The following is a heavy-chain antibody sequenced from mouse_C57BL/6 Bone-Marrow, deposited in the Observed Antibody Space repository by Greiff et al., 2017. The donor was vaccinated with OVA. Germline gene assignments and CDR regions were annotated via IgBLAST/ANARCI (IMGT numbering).Heavy chain of an antibody. J-gene: IGHJ2*01. Sequence: QVQLQQPGTELVKPGASVKLSCKASGYTFTSYWMHWVKQRPGQGLEWLGNINPSNGGTKYNEKFKSKATLTVDKSSSTAYMQLSSLTSEDSAVYYCAKVRGLRLDYWGQGTTLTVSS. CDR1: GYTFTSYW. V-gene: IGHV1-53*01. CDR3: AKVRGLRLDY. D-gene: IGHD2-4*01. CDR2: INPSNGGT.